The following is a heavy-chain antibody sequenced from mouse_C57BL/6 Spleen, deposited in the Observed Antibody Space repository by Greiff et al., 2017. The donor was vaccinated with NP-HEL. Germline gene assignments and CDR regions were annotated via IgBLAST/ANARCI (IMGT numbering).Heavy chain of an antibody. D-gene: IGHD3-2*02. CDR1: GYSITSGYY. CDR2: ISYDGSN. J-gene: IGHJ2*01. CDR3: ARDHSSGYHY. V-gene: IGHV3-6*01. Sequence: VQLQQSGPGLVKPSQSLSLTCSVTGYSITSGYYWNWIRQFPGNKLEWMGYISYDGSNNYNPSLKNRISITRDTSKNQFFLKLNSVTTEDTATYYCARDHSSGYHYWGQGTTLTVSS.